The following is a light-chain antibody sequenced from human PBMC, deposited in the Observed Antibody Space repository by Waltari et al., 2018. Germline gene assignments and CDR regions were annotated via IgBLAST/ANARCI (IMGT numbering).Light chain of an antibody. CDR2: DAS. V-gene: IGKV3-11*01. J-gene: IGKJ4*01. Sequence: ETVLTQSPATLSLSPGERATLSCRASEDISIFLAWYQQKPGPAPRLLIYDASNRATGIPARFSGSGSGTDFTFTISSLEPEDFALYYCQQRRNWPPLTFGGGTKVE. CDR3: QQRRNWPPLT. CDR1: EDISIF.